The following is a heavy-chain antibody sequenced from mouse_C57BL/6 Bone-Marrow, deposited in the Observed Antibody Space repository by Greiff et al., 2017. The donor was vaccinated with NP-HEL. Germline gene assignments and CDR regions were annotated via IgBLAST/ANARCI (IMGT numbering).Heavy chain of an antibody. CDR2: IYPGDGDT. CDR3: ARNIYYNGSSYWYFDV. Sequence: VQLQQSGAELVKPGASVKISCKASGYAFSSYWMNWVKQRPGKGLEWIGQIYPGDGDTNYNGKFKGKATLTADKSSSTAYMQLSSRTSEDSAVYFCARNIYYNGSSYWYFDVWGTGTTVTVSS. CDR1: GYAFSSYW. D-gene: IGHD1-1*01. J-gene: IGHJ1*03. V-gene: IGHV1-80*01.